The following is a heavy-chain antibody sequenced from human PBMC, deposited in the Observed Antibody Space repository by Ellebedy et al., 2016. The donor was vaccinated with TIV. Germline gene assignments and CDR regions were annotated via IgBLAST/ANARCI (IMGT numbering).Heavy chain of an antibody. CDR3: ARGDDSRLPARTDY. J-gene: IGHJ4*02. V-gene: IGHV3-23*01. D-gene: IGHD3-22*01. CDR1: GFTFSSYA. CDR2: ISHTGGRT. Sequence: GESLKISCAASGFTFSSYAMSWVRQAPGKGLEWVSTISHTGGRTYYADSVGGRFTISRDNSKKTLYLQMNSLRAEDTAVYYCARGDDSRLPARTDYWGQGTLVTVSS.